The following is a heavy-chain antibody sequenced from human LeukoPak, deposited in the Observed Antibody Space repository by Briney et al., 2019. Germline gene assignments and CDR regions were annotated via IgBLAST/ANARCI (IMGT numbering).Heavy chain of an antibody. Sequence: GGSLRLSCAASGFTFSSYAMHWVRQAPGKGLEWVAVISYDGSNKYYADSVKGRFTISRDNSKNTLYLQMNSLRAEDTAVYYCAREKQNYYYGTDVWGQGTTVTVSS. CDR3: AREKQNYYYGTDV. CDR1: GFTFSSYA. V-gene: IGHV3-30-3*01. CDR2: ISYDGSNK. J-gene: IGHJ6*02.